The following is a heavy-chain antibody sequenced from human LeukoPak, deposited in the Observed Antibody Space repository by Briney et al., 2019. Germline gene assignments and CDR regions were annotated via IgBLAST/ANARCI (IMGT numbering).Heavy chain of an antibody. J-gene: IGHJ5*02. CDR1: GFTFSSYG. Sequence: GGSLRLSCAASGFTFSSYGMHWARQAPGKGLEWVAFIQNDGNDKYYADSVKGRFTISKDNSKNTVDLQMNGLRAEDTAVYYCARAVTWIDPWGQGTLVIVYS. V-gene: IGHV3-30*02. CDR2: IQNDGNDK. CDR3: ARAVTWIDP.